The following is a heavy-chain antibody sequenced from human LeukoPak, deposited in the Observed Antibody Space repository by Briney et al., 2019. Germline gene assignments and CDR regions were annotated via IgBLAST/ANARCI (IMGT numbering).Heavy chain of an antibody. CDR1: GGSISSSSYY. Sequence: SETLSLTCTVSGGSISSSSYYWGWIRQPPGKGLEWIGSIYYTGSTYYNSSLKSRITISIDTSRNHSSLNLRSVTAADTAVYYCARWFYYDRSGYPPSYFDYWGQGTLVTVSS. CDR2: IYYTGST. CDR3: ARWFYYDRSGYPPSYFDY. D-gene: IGHD3-22*01. V-gene: IGHV4-39*02. J-gene: IGHJ4*02.